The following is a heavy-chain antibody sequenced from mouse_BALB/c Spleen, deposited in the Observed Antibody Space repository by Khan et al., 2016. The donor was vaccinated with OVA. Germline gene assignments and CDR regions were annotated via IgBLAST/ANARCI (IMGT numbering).Heavy chain of an antibody. Sequence: EVELVESGGGVVKPGGSLKLSCSASGFTFSSFAMSWVRQTPEKRLECVATISTGGHYTFSPDSVKGRFTIFRDNARNTLYLPMGSLRSEDTAMYYWARSLVDYYAMDYWGQGTSVTVSS. V-gene: IGHV5-9-3*01. J-gene: IGHJ4*01. D-gene: IGHD2-2*01. CDR1: GFTFSSFA. CDR3: ARSLVDYYAMDY. CDR2: ISTGGHYT.